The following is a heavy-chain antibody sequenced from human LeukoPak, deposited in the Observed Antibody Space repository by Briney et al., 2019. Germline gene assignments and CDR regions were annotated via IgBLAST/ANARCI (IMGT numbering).Heavy chain of an antibody. CDR3: ARVLMVVAATDAFGI. CDR2: MYNSGST. V-gene: IGHV4-59*01. J-gene: IGHJ3*02. D-gene: IGHD2-15*01. Sequence: PSETLSLTCTVSGGSISIYSWNWIRQPPGKGLEWIGYMYNSGSTNYNPSLKSRGSTSVDTSKNQSSLKLNSVTAADTAVYYCARVLMVVAATDAFGIWGQGTTVTVSS. CDR1: GGSISIYS.